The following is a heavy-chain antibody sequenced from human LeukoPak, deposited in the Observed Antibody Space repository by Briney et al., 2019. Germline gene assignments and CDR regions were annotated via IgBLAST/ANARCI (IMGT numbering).Heavy chain of an antibody. Sequence: GGSLRLSCAASGFTFSSYAMSWVRQAPGKGLEWVSVIYSGGSTYYADSVKGRFTISRHNSKNTLYLQMNSLRAEDTAVYYCARGQSDVVVAAFDIWGQGTMVTVSS. V-gene: IGHV3-53*04. J-gene: IGHJ3*02. CDR3: ARGQSDVVVAAFDI. CDR2: IYSGGST. CDR1: GFTFSSYA. D-gene: IGHD2-2*01.